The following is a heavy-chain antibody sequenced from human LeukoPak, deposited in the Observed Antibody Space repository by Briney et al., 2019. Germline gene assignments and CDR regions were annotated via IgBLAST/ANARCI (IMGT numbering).Heavy chain of an antibody. J-gene: IGHJ5*02. CDR3: ARAGTGTKYSWFVP. CDR1: GGSFSTYY. D-gene: IGHD1-7*01. Sequence: SETLSLTCTIYGGSFSTYYWSWIRQPPRKGLEWIGEINHSGSTNYSPSLKSRVTISVDTSKNHFSLRLSSVTAADTAVYYCARAGTGTKYSWFVPWGQGTLVTVSS. V-gene: IGHV4-34*01. CDR2: INHSGST.